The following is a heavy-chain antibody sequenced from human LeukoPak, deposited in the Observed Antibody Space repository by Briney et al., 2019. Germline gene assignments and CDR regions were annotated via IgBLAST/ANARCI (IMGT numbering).Heavy chain of an antibody. CDR1: GFTFSSYW. V-gene: IGHV3-7*01. CDR2: IKLDGSQK. J-gene: IGHJ4*02. CDR3: ARDNSVGKRWLRV. D-gene: IGHD6-19*01. Sequence: GGSLRLSCTASGFTFSSYWMSWVRLAPGKGLEWVANIKLDGSQKYYVDSVRGRFIISRDNAKNSLYLQMNSLRAEDTAVYYCARDNSVGKRWLRVWGQGALVTVSS.